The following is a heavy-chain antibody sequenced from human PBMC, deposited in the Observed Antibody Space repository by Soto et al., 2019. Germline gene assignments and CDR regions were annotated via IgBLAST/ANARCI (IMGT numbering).Heavy chain of an antibody. D-gene: IGHD3-10*01. J-gene: IGHJ6*02. Sequence: SETLSLTCAVYGGSFSGYYWSWIRQPPGKGLEWIGEINHSGSTNYNPSLKSRVTISVDTSKNQFSLKLSSVTAADTAVYYCARGKGYYYGSGSGVYGMDVWGQGTTVTVS. V-gene: IGHV4-34*01. CDR3: ARGKGYYYGSGSGVYGMDV. CDR1: GGSFSGYY. CDR2: INHSGST.